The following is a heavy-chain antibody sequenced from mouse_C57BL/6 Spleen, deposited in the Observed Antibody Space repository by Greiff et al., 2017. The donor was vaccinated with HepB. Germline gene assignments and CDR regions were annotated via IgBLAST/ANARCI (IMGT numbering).Heavy chain of an antibody. D-gene: IGHD2-3*01. Sequence: QVQLQQPGAELVKPGASVKLSCKASGYTFTSYWMHWVKQRPGQGLEWIGMIHPNSGSTNYNEKFKSKATLTVDKSSSTAYMQLSSLTSEDSAVYYCARSGYYEDWYFDVWGTGTTVTVSS. V-gene: IGHV1-64*01. J-gene: IGHJ1*03. CDR2: IHPNSGST. CDR3: ARSGYYEDWYFDV. CDR1: GYTFTSYW.